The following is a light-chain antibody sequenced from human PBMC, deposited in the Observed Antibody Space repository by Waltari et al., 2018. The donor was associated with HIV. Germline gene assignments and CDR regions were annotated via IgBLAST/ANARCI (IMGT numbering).Light chain of an antibody. Sequence: SYELTQPPSVSVSPGQTASITCSGDKLGDRYACWYQQRPGQSPVLVMYQDTKRPSGIPERFSGANSGNTATLTISGTQAVDEAYYYCQAWDSSTNVVFGGGTKLTVL. CDR2: QDT. J-gene: IGLJ2*01. CDR3: QAWDSSTNVV. V-gene: IGLV3-1*01. CDR1: KLGDRY.